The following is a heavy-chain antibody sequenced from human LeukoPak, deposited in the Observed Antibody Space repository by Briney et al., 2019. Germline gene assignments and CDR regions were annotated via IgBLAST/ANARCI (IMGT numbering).Heavy chain of an antibody. V-gene: IGHV4-39*01. Sequence: SETLSLTCTVSGVSISSSSYYWGWIRQPPGKGLEWIGSIYYSGSTYYNPSLKSRVTISVDTSKNQFSLKLSSVTAADTAVYYCASSLVDCSGGSCYPPVGNWGQGTLVTVSS. CDR2: IYYSGST. J-gene: IGHJ4*02. CDR3: ASSLVDCSGGSCYPPVGN. CDR1: GVSISSSSYY. D-gene: IGHD2-15*01.